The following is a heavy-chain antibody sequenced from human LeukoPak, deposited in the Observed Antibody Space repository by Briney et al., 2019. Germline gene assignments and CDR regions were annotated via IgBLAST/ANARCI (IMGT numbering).Heavy chain of an antibody. Sequence: ASVKVSFKASGYTFTNYYMHWVRQSPGRGLEWMGLINPSGDATMYAQKFQGRVTLTRDTSTSTDYMELSSLRSEDTAVYYCARDNSDTIKGECSGSCYWWFDPWGQGTLVTVSS. D-gene: IGHD2-15*01. CDR3: ARDNSDTIKGECSGSCYWWFDP. CDR1: GYTFTNYY. J-gene: IGHJ5*02. CDR2: INPSGDAT. V-gene: IGHV1-46*01.